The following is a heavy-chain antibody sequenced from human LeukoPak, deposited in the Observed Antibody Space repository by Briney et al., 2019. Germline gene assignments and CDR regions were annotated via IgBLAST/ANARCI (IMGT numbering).Heavy chain of an antibody. CDR1: GFTFSGYA. Sequence: GGSLRLSCAASGFTFSGYAKSWVRQAPGKGLEWVSAISCSGGSTYYADSVKGRFTISRDNSKNTLYLQMNSLRAEDTAVYYCAKAATSIAVAATDYWGQGTLGTVSS. CDR3: AKAATSIAVAATDY. CDR2: ISCSGGST. J-gene: IGHJ4*02. V-gene: IGHV3-23*01. D-gene: IGHD6-19*01.